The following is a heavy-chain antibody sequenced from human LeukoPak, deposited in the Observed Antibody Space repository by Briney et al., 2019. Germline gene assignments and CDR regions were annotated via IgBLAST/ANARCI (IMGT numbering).Heavy chain of an antibody. CDR2: IYYSGST. D-gene: IGHD3-16*01. CDR1: GGSISSGGYY. V-gene: IGHV4-31*03. CDR3: ARALSIRGPADY. Sequence: SETLSLTCTVSGGSISSGGYYWSWIRQHPGKGLEWIGYIYYSGSTYYNPSLKSRVTISVDTSKNQFSLKLSSVTAADTAVYYCARALSIRGPADYRGQGTLVTVSS. J-gene: IGHJ4*02.